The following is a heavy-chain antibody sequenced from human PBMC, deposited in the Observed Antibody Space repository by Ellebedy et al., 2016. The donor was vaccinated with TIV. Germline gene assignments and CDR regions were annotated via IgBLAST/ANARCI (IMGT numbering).Heavy chain of an antibody. D-gene: IGHD3-10*01. V-gene: IGHV4-4*02. J-gene: IGHJ4*02. Sequence: MPSETLSLTCTVSGDSISTGNWWPWVRQPPGKGLEWIGAIHYRGRTDYSPSLKSRVSISLDRSKNQFSLNLTSVTAADTAIYYCARVRGPWMNDYWGQGTLVTVSS. CDR1: GDSISTGNW. CDR2: IHYRGRT. CDR3: ARVRGPWMNDY.